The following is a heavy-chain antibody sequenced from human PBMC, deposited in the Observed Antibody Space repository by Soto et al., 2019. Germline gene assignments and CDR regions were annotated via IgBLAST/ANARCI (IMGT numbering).Heavy chain of an antibody. D-gene: IGHD3-3*01. J-gene: IGHJ4*02. CDR3: AKDPFWSGYYYFDY. CDR2: ISGSGGST. CDR1: GFTFSSYA. V-gene: IGHV3-23*01. Sequence: AGGSLRLSCAASGFTFSSYAMIWVRQAPGKGLERVSAISGSGGSTYYADSVKGRFTISRDNSKNTLYLQMNSLRAEGTAVYYCAKDPFWSGYYYFDYWGQGTLVTVSS.